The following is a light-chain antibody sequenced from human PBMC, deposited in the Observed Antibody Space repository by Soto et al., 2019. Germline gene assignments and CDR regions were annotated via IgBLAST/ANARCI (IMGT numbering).Light chain of an antibody. Sequence: QSVLTQPASVSGAPGQWVTISCTGTNSNIGAGADVHWYQQVPGTAPRVLIYGNSVRPSGVPDRFSGSKSCTSASLAITGLQAEDEADDYCQSYDSNLIDWVFGGGTKLTVL. V-gene: IGLV1-40*01. CDR2: GNS. J-gene: IGLJ3*02. CDR1: NSNIGAGAD. CDR3: QSYDSNLIDWV.